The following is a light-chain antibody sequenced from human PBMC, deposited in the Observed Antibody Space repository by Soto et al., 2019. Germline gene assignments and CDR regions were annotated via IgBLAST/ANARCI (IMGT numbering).Light chain of an antibody. CDR3: ASWDGSLHAML. Sequence: QSVLSQPPFASGTPGQRVTISCSGRSSNIGSNTVNWYQHLPGAAPKLLIYYNDRRPSGVPDRFSGSKSGTSASLAISGLQSEDEADYYCASWDGSLHAMLFGGGTKLTVL. CDR2: YND. V-gene: IGLV1-44*01. CDR1: SSNIGSNT. J-gene: IGLJ3*02.